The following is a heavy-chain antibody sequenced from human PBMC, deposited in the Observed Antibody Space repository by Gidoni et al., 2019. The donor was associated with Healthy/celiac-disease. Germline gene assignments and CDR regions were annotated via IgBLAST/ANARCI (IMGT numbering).Heavy chain of an antibody. CDR3: ARDLMRERNIVVVVAATYYYYGMDV. CDR2: ISYDGSNK. D-gene: IGHD2-15*01. CDR1: GFTFSSYA. J-gene: IGHJ6*02. V-gene: IGHV3-30-3*01. Sequence: QVQLVESGGGVVQPGRSLRLSCAASGFTFSSYAMPWVRQAPGKGLEWVAVISYDGSNKYYADSVKGRFTISRDNSKNTLYLQMNSLRAEDTAVYYCARDLMRERNIVVVVAATYYYYGMDVWGQGTTVTVSS.